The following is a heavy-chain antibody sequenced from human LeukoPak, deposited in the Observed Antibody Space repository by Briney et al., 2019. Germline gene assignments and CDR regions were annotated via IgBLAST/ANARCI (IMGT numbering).Heavy chain of an antibody. J-gene: IGHJ4*02. CDR1: GFTFSSYA. CDR3: SYSDTRFYDSSGYPGD. V-gene: IGHV3-23*01. CDR2: ISGSGGST. Sequence: PGGSLRLSCAASGFTFSSYAMSWVRQAPGKGLEWVSAISGSGGSTYYADSVKGRFTISRDNAKNSLYLQMNSLRAEDTAVYYCSYSDTRFYDSSGYPGDWGQGTLVTVSS. D-gene: IGHD3-22*01.